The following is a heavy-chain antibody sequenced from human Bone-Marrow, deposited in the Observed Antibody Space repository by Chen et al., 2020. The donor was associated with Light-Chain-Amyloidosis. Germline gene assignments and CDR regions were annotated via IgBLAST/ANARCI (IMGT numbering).Heavy chain of an antibody. CDR1: GFNFSGSA. Sequence: GGLVQPGGSLKLSCVASGFNFSGSAIHWVRQDSGKGPEWVGRIRTTFNNYATRYAESVKGRITLSRDDSRNTTYLHVSSLRIEDTAVYYCTTRFYDKSTYYFEYWGQGTLVTVSS. D-gene: IGHD3-22*01. CDR3: TTRFYDKSTYYFEY. CDR2: IRTTFNNYAT. V-gene: IGHV3-73*01. J-gene: IGHJ4*02.